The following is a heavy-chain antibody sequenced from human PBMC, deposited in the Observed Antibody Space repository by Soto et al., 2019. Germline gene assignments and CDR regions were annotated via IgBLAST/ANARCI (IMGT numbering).Heavy chain of an antibody. D-gene: IGHD2-2*01. V-gene: IGHV2-5*02. Sequence: ESGPTLVNPTQTLTLTCTFSGFSLSTSKVGVGWIRQPPGKALEWLVFIYWDDDKRYSPSLKSRLTITKDTSKNQVVLTMTNMDPVDTATYYCARTKGSTVTYYFDYWGQGTLVTVSS. J-gene: IGHJ4*02. CDR1: GFSLSTSKVG. CDR3: ARTKGSTVTYYFDY. CDR2: IYWDDDK.